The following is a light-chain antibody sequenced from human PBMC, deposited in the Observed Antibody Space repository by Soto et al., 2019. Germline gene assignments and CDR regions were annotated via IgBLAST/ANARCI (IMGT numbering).Light chain of an antibody. Sequence: DVVMTQSPLSLPVTLGQPASISCRSSQSLVYSDGNTYLNWFQQRPGQSPRRLIYKVSNRDSGVPDRLSGSGSGTDFTLKISRVEAEDVGVYYCMQGKPWPPTFGQGTKVDIX. CDR1: QSLVYSDGNTY. CDR3: MQGKPWPPT. J-gene: IGKJ1*01. V-gene: IGKV2-30*01. CDR2: KVS.